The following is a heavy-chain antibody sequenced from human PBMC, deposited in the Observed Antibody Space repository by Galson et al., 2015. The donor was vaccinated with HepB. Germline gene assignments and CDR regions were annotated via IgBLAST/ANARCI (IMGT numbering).Heavy chain of an antibody. CDR1: GDSIRSYY. CDR2: IHSSGST. CDR3: ARYIGWRFDY. J-gene: IGHJ4*02. V-gene: IGHV4-4*07. D-gene: IGHD2-15*01. Sequence: SETLSLTCTVSGDSIRSYYWSWIRRPAGKGLEWIGRIHSSGSTNYNPSLKSRVTMSVDTSKNQFSLKLSSVTAADTAVYYCARYIGWRFDYWGQGTLVTVSS.